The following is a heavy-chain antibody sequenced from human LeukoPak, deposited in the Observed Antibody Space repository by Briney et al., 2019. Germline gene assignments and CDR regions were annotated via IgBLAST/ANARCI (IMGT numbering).Heavy chain of an antibody. CDR1: GGSISSGGYY. V-gene: IGHV4-31*03. CDR2: IYYSGST. CDR3: ARVRSGTTVQTGYYGMDV. J-gene: IGHJ6*02. D-gene: IGHD1-1*01. Sequence: PSQTLSLTCTVSGGSISSGGYYWSWIRQHPGKGLEWIGYIYYSGSTNYNPSLKSRVTISVDTSKNQFSLKLSSVTAADTAVYYCARVRSGTTVQTGYYGMDVWGQGTTVTVSS.